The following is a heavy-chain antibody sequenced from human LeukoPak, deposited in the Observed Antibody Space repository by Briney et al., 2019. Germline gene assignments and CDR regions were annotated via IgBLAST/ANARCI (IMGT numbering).Heavy chain of an antibody. V-gene: IGHV3-48*03. Sequence: GGSLRLSCAASGFTFSSYEMNWVRQAPGKGLEWVSYISSSGSTIYYADSVKGRFTISRDNAKNSLYLQMNSLRAEDTAVYYCARDTEQQWLGSNDYWGQGTLVTVSS. J-gene: IGHJ4*02. CDR2: ISSSGSTI. CDR1: GFTFSSYE. CDR3: ARDTEQQWLGSNDY. D-gene: IGHD6-19*01.